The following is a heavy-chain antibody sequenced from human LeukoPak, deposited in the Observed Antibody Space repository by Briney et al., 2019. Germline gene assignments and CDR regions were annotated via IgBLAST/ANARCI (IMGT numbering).Heavy chain of an antibody. J-gene: IGHJ4*02. CDR1: GYTFTNYG. D-gene: IGHD1-26*01. CDR2: INTYNGNT. V-gene: IGHV1-18*01. CDR3: ARDLVDGVGAPGPY. Sequence: ASVKVSCKDSGYTFTNYGITWMRQAPGQGLEWMGWINTYNGNTNYAQKLQGRVTITTDTSTSTAYMELRSLRSDDTAVFYCARDLVDGVGAPGPYWGQGALVTVSS.